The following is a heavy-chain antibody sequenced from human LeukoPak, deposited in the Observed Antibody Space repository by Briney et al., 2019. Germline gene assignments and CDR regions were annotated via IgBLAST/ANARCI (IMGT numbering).Heavy chain of an antibody. CDR2: ISGSGVIT. V-gene: IGHV3-23*01. CDR1: GFTFSSYA. Sequence: PGGSLRLSCAASGFTFSSYAMSWVRQAPGKGLEWVSVISGSGVITYYADSVKGRFTISRDNSKNTLSLQMNSLRVEDTAVYYCARDLAWGAFDYWGQGTLVTVSS. D-gene: IGHD7-27*01. J-gene: IGHJ4*02. CDR3: ARDLAWGAFDY.